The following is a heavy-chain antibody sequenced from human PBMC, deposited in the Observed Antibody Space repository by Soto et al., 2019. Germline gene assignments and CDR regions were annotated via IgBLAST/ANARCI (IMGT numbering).Heavy chain of an antibody. J-gene: IGHJ4*02. CDR3: ARAGYCYAFDY. CDR2: IWYDGSNK. Sequence: QVQLVESGGGVVQPGRSLRLSCAASGFTFSSYGMHWVRQAPGKGLEWVAVIWYDGSNKYYADSVKGRFTISRDNSKNTLYLQMNSLRAEDTAVYYCARAGYCYAFDYWGQGTLVTVSS. D-gene: IGHD3-10*01. CDR1: GFTFSSYG. V-gene: IGHV3-33*01.